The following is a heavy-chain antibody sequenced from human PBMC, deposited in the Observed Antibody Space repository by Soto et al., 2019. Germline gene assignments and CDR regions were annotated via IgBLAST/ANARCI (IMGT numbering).Heavy chain of an antibody. CDR3: ARVPGIFGVDMDY. V-gene: IGHV1-3*01. CDR1: GYTFTSYA. CDR2: INAGNGNT. Sequence: ASVKVSCKASGYTFTSYAMHWVRQAPGQRLEWMGWINAGNGNTKYSQKFQGRVTITRDTSASTAYMELRSLRSEDTAVYYCARVPGIFGVDMDYWGQGTLVTVSS. D-gene: IGHD3-3*01. J-gene: IGHJ4*02.